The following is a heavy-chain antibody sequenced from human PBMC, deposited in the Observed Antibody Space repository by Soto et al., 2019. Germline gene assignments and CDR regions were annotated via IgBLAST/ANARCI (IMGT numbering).Heavy chain of an antibody. CDR3: AGPGYDSQDF. CDR2: ISGSGSNT. Sequence: GSLRLSCAASGFIFSNYAMSWVRQAPGRGLEWVSGISGSGSNTDYADSVKGRFSASRDNSNNRLYLQLNNLRVEDTAVYYCAGPGYDSQDFWGQGTLVTVSS. J-gene: IGHJ4*02. V-gene: IGHV3-23*01. CDR1: GFIFSNYA. D-gene: IGHD5-18*01.